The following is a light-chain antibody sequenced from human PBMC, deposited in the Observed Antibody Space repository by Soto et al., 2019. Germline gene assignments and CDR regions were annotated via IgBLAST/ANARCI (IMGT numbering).Light chain of an antibody. J-gene: IGKJ1*01. V-gene: IGKV3-20*01. CDR2: GAS. CDR3: QQYSSSPGT. CDR1: QSASSSY. Sequence: EIVLTQAPGTLSLSPGERATLSCRASQSASSSYLAWYQQKPGQATRLLIYGASSRATGIPDRFRGSGSGTDFNLPISRLEPEDFAVYYCQQYSSSPGTFGQGTKVEMK.